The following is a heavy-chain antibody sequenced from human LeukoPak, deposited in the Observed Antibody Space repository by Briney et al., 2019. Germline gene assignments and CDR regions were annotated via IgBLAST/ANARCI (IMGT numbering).Heavy chain of an antibody. CDR2: ISYDGSNK. J-gene: IGHJ4*02. CDR3: ATVLVGY. D-gene: IGHD2-8*02. Sequence: GGSLRLSCAASGFTFSSYAMHWVRQAPGKGLEWVAVISYDGSNKYYADSVKGRFTISRDNSKNTLYLQMNSLRAEDTAVYYCATVLVGYWGQGTLVTVSS. V-gene: IGHV3-30-3*01. CDR1: GFTFSSYA.